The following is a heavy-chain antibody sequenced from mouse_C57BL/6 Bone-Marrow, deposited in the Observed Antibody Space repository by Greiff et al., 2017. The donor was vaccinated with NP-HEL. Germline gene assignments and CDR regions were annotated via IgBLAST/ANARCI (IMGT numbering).Heavy chain of an antibody. V-gene: IGHV1-54*01. J-gene: IGHJ2*01. Sequence: LQESGAELVRPGTSVKVSCKASGYAFTNYLIEWVKQRPGQGLEWIGVINPGSGGTNYNEKFKGKATLTADKSSSTAYMQLSSLTSEDSAVYFCARWDYYGSRGYWGQGTTLTVSS. CDR3: ARWDYYGSRGY. CDR2: INPGSGGT. D-gene: IGHD1-1*01. CDR1: GYAFTNYL.